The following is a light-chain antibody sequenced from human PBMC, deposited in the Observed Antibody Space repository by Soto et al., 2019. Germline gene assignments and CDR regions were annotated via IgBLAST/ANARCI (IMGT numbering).Light chain of an antibody. CDR3: QSYDSSLTVV. J-gene: IGLJ2*01. Sequence: QPVLTQPPSVSGAPGQRVTISCTGSSSNIGAGYDVHWYQQVPGTAPKLLIYGNINRPSGVPDRFSGSKSGTSASLAITGLQADDEADYYCQSYDSSLTVVFGGGTKLTV. CDR1: SSNIGAGYD. CDR2: GNI. V-gene: IGLV1-40*01.